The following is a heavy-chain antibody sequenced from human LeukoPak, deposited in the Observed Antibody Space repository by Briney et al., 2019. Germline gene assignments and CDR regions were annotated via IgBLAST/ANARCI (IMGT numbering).Heavy chain of an antibody. CDR3: ASRVYYYGSGSYYSWFDP. J-gene: IGHJ5*02. CDR2: IYHSGST. V-gene: IGHV4-38-2*01. D-gene: IGHD3-10*01. CDR1: GYSISSGYY. Sequence: SETLSLTCAVSGYSISSGYYWGWIRQPPGKGLEWIGSIYHSGSTYYNPSLKSRVTISVGTSKNQFSLKLSSVTAADTAVYYCASRVYYYGSGSYYSWFDPWGQGTLVTVSS.